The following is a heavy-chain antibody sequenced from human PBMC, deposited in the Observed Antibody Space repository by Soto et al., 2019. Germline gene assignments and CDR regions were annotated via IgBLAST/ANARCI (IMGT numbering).Heavy chain of an antibody. V-gene: IGHV2-5*02. Sequence: QITLKESGPTLVKPTQTLTLTCSFSGFSLSTSGVGVGWIRQPPGKALEWLALIYWDDDKRYTPSLRPRLTITADTSKNQVVFTMIRMDPVDTATYYCAHTFRDNNEYYFDQCGQGTLVTVSS. D-gene: IGHD1-1*01. CDR1: GFSLSTSGVG. CDR2: IYWDDDK. CDR3: AHTFRDNNEYYFDQ. J-gene: IGHJ4*02.